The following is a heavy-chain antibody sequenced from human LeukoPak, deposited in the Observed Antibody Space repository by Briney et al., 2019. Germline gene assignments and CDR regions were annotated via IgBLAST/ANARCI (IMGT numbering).Heavy chain of an antibody. Sequence: SETLSLTCAVYGGSFSGYYWSWIRQPAGKGLEWIGRIYTSGSTNYNPSLKSRVTMSVDTSKNQFSLKLSSVTAADTAVYYCARVVYSSSWYVDYWGQGTLVTVSS. D-gene: IGHD6-13*01. CDR3: ARVVYSSSWYVDY. CDR1: GGSFSGYY. J-gene: IGHJ4*02. CDR2: IYTSGST. V-gene: IGHV4-59*10.